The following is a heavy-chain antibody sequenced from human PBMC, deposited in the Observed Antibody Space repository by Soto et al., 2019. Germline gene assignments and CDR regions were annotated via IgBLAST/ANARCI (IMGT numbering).Heavy chain of an antibody. CDR2: LSVSGNTT. D-gene: IGHD2-15*01. CDR3: AKSPPRILGYFDS. V-gene: IGHV3-23*01. Sequence: GGSLRLSCAASGLTFSSYSMNWVRQAPGKGLEWISSLSVSGNTTYYADSARGRFTISRDNSKNMLYLHMDSLKVDDTALYFCAKSPPRILGYFDSWGQGALVTVSS. J-gene: IGHJ4*02. CDR1: GLTFSSYS.